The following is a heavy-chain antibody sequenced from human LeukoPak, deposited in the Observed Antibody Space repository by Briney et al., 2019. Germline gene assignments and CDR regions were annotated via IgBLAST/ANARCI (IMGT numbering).Heavy chain of an antibody. D-gene: IGHD6-19*01. CDR1: GGSSSGYY. CDR2: INHSGST. J-gene: IGHJ1*01. CDR3: ARGTPVAEYFQH. V-gene: IGHV4-34*01. Sequence: SETLSLTCAVYGGSSSGYYWSWIRQPPGKGLEWIGEINHSGSTNYNPSLKSRVTISVDTSKNQFSLKLSSVTAADTAVYYCARGTPVAEYFQHWGQGTLVTVSS.